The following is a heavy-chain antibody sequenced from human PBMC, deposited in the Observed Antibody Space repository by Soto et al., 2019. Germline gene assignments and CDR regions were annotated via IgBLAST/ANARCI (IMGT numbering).Heavy chain of an antibody. CDR1: GYSISSGYY. Sequence: SETLSLTCAVSGYSISSGYYWGWIRQAPGKGLEWIANIDHDANRYCTPSLKSRVSISVDTSKNQFSLKLSSVTAADMAVYYCARRRRVYYYGSGSYPYYFDYWGQGTLVTVSS. V-gene: IGHV4-38-2*01. CDR2: IDHDANR. J-gene: IGHJ4*02. CDR3: ARRRRVYYYGSGSYPYYFDY. D-gene: IGHD3-10*01.